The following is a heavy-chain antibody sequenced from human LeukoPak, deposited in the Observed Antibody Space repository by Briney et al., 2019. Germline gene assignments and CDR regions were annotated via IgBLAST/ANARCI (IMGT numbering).Heavy chain of an antibody. CDR1: GGSISSYY. Sequence: PSVTLSLTCTVSGGSISSYYWSWIRQPAGKGLEWIGRIYTSGSTNYNPSLKSRVTMSVDTSKNQFSLKLSSVTAADTAVYYCASLHCSSTSCYNNWFDPWGQGTLVTVSS. V-gene: IGHV4-4*07. J-gene: IGHJ5*02. CDR2: IYTSGST. D-gene: IGHD2-2*02. CDR3: ASLHCSSTSCYNNWFDP.